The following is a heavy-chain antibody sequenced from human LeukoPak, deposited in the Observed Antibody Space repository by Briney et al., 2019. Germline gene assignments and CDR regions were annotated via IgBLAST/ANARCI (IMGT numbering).Heavy chain of an antibody. V-gene: IGHV3-23*01. Sequence: PGGSLRLSCAASGFTFSAYVMNWVRLAPGKGLEWVSAISGSGGSTYYADSVKGRFTISRDNSRNTLYLQMSSLRAEDTAVYYCAKDRYYVSGSYYHDAFDIWGQGTMVTVSS. CDR1: GFTFSAYV. D-gene: IGHD3-10*01. CDR3: AKDRYYVSGSYYHDAFDI. CDR2: ISGSGGST. J-gene: IGHJ3*02.